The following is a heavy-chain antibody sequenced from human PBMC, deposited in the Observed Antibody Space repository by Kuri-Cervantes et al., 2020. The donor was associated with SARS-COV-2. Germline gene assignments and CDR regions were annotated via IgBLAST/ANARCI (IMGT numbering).Heavy chain of an antibody. V-gene: IGHV3-48*01. Sequence: GESLKISCAASGFTFSSYSMNWVRQAPGKGLEWVSYISSSSSTIYYADSVKGRFTISRDNAKNSLYLQMSSLRAEDTAVYYCASGGDCSSTSCYRAEVNWGQGTLVTVSS. D-gene: IGHD2-2*02. CDR2: ISSSSSTI. CDR3: ASGGDCSSTSCYRAEVN. CDR1: GFTFSSYS. J-gene: IGHJ4*02.